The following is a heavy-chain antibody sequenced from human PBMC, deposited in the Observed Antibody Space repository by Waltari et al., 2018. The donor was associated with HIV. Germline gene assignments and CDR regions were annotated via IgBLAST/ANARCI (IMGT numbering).Heavy chain of an antibody. CDR3: TRDLVEMASTYYSYYGMDV. J-gene: IGHJ6*02. Sequence: QVHLVESGGGVVQPGRSLRLSCEASGFTFSSYDIHWVRRAPGKGLEGVAVVWFDGSNEYYADSVGGRFTISRDSSKNTVYLQMNSLRAEDTAVYYCTRDLVEMASTYYSYYGMDVWGQGTTVTVSS. CDR1: GFTFSSYD. D-gene: IGHD3-3*01. CDR2: VWFDGSNE. V-gene: IGHV3-33*01.